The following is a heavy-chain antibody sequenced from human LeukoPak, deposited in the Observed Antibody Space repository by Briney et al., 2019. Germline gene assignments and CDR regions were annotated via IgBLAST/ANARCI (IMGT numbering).Heavy chain of an antibody. V-gene: IGHV4-39*01. CDR2: IYYSGTT. CDR3: DQQLNWFDP. J-gene: IGHJ5*02. Sequence: SETLSLTCTVSGASISGSSYYWGWVRQPPGKTLEWIGSIYYSGTTYYNPSLKSRVTISVDTSKNQFSLKLTSVTAADTAVYYCDQQLNWFDPWGQGTLVTVSS. D-gene: IGHD2-2*01. CDR1: GASISGSSYY.